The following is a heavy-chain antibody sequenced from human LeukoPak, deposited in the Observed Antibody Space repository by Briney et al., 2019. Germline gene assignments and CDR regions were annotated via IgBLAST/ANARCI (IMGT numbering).Heavy chain of an antibody. CDR1: GDSMTFYY. D-gene: IGHD2-2*01. J-gene: IGHJ5*02. CDR3: ARNYCSSTTCQNWFDP. CDR2: IYTSGST. Sequence: PSETLSLTCTVSGDSMTFYYWSWIRQPPGKGLEWIGYIYTSGSTNYNPSLKSRVTISVDTSKNQLSLKLSSVTAADTAVYYCARNYCSSTTCQNWFDPWGQGTLVTVSS. V-gene: IGHV4-4*09.